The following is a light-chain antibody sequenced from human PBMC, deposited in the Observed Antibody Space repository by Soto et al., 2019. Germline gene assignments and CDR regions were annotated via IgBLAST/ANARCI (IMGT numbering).Light chain of an antibody. Sequence: DIQMTQSPSSLSASVGDRVTITCRASQGISSYLGWYQQKPGKAPNLLIYDASTLHSGVPSRFSGGGSGTDFTLTISSLQSEDFAVYYCQKYNNWPPWTFGQGTKVDIK. CDR1: QGISSY. CDR3: QKYNNWPPWT. V-gene: IGKV1-9*01. J-gene: IGKJ1*01. CDR2: DAS.